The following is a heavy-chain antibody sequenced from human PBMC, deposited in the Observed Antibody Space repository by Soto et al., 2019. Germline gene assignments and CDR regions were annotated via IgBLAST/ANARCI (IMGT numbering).Heavy chain of an antibody. Sequence: EVQLLESGGGLVQPGGSLRLSCAASGFTFSSYAMSWVRQAPGKGLEWVSSISSSSSYIYYADSVKGRFTISRDNAKNSLYLQMNSLRAEDTAVYYCATPPTPTYYDFWSGYLDGMDVWGQGTTVTVSS. CDR3: ATPPTPTYYDFWSGYLDGMDV. CDR2: ISSSSSYI. CDR1: GFTFSSYA. J-gene: IGHJ6*02. V-gene: IGHV3-21*01. D-gene: IGHD3-3*01.